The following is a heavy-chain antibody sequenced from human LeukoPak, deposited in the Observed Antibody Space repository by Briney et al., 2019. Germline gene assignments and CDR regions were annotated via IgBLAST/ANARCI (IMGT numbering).Heavy chain of an antibody. D-gene: IGHD3-22*01. Sequence: PGGSLRLSCGASGFTFSSYAMSWVRQAPGKGLEWVSGVRGSGDNTYYADSAKGRFTISRDNSKNTLYVQVNSLGTEDTAAYYCAKGSYYDSSGSFYFDYWGQGTLVTVSS. CDR2: VRGSGDNT. J-gene: IGHJ4*02. CDR1: GFTFSSYA. CDR3: AKGSYYDSSGSFYFDY. V-gene: IGHV3-23*01.